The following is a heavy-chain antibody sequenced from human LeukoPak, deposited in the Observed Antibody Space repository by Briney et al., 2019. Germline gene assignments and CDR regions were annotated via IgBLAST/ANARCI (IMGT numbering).Heavy chain of an antibody. D-gene: IGHD6-19*01. CDR1: GFTFSSYA. CDR2: ISYDGSNK. CDR3: AKDRPGYSSGWYDY. J-gene: IGHJ4*02. Sequence: PGGSLRLSCAASGFTFSSYAMHWVRQAPGKGLEWVAVISYDGSNKYYADSVKGRFTISRDNSKNTLYLQMNSLRAEDTAVYYCAKDRPGYSSGWYDYWGQGTLVTVSS. V-gene: IGHV3-30-3*01.